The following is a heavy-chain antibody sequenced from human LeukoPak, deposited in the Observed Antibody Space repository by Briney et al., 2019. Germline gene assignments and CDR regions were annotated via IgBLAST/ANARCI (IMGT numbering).Heavy chain of an antibody. CDR1: GGSTSSSSYY. D-gene: IGHD3-3*02. CDR2: IYYSGST. J-gene: IGHJ5*02. Sequence: ASETLSLTCTVSGGSTSSSSYYWGWIRQPPGKGLEWIGSIYYSGSTYYNPSLKSRVTISVDTSKNQFSLKLSSVTAADTAVYYCARHYEFAFSPNWFDPWGQGTLVTVSS. V-gene: IGHV4-39*01. CDR3: ARHYEFAFSPNWFDP.